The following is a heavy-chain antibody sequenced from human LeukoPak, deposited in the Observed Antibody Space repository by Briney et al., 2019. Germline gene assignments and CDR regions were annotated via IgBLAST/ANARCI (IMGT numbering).Heavy chain of an antibody. D-gene: IGHD6-13*01. V-gene: IGHV1-2*02. CDR3: ARKLSSMYPPYFDY. CDR1: GYTFTGYY. Sequence: ASVKVSCKTSGYTFTGYYIHWVRQAPGQGLEWMGWLNPNIGAKEYAQRFQGRITLTRDTPIATAYMELNGLTYDDTAFYYCARKLSSMYPPYFDYWGQGTRVTVSS. CDR2: LNPNIGAK. J-gene: IGHJ4*02.